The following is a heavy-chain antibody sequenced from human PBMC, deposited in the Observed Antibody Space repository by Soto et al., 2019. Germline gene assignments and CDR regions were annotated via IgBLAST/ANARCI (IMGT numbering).Heavy chain of an antibody. CDR3: ARDRGWSLFDY. CDR1: GFTFSSYG. D-gene: IGHD6-19*01. J-gene: IGHJ4*02. CDR2: TNSDGSDT. V-gene: IGHV3-74*01. Sequence: EVQLVESGGGLVQPGGSLRLSCAASGFTFSSYGMYWVRQAPGKGLVWVSRTNSDGSDTSYADSVKGRFTISRDNAKNTLYLQMNSLRAEDTAVYYCARDRGWSLFDYWGQGTLFTVAS.